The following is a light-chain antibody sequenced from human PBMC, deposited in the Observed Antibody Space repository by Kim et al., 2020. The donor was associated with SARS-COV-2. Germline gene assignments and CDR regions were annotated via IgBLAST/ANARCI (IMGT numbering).Light chain of an antibody. V-gene: IGKV1-5*03. Sequence: DIQMTQSPSTLSASVGDRVTITCRASQSVNAWLAWYQQKPDKAPKLLIYKTSTLKSGVPSRFSGSGSGTEFTLTITGLQPDDFATYYCQQYIDYPVTFGQGTKLEI. J-gene: IGKJ2*01. CDR2: KTS. CDR3: QQYIDYPVT. CDR1: QSVNAW.